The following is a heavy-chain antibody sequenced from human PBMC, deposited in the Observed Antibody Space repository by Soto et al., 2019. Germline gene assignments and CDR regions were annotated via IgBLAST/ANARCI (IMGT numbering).Heavy chain of an antibody. CDR2: ISYSSSYI. V-gene: IGHV3-21*01. CDR1: GFTFSSYS. CDR3: AIAGGWELLDY. Sequence: EVQLVESGGGLVKPGGSLRLSCAASGFTFSSYSMNWVRQAPGKGLEWVSCISYSSSYIYYADSVKGRFTISRDNAKTSPYLQMNSLTAEDTAVYYFAIAGGWELLDYWGQGTLVTVSS. D-gene: IGHD1-26*01. J-gene: IGHJ4*02.